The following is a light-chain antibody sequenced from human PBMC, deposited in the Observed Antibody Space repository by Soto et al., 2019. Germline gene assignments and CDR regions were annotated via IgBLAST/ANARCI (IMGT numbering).Light chain of an antibody. J-gene: IGKJ4*01. CDR3: QQCSSYPLT. Sequence: EFVLTQSPGTLSLSPGERATLSCRASQTVRNNYLAWYQQKPGQAPRLLIYDASSRATGIPDRFSGGGSGTDFTLTISRLEPEDFAVYYSQQCSSYPLTFGGGTKVEIK. CDR1: QTVRNNY. V-gene: IGKV3-20*01. CDR2: DAS.